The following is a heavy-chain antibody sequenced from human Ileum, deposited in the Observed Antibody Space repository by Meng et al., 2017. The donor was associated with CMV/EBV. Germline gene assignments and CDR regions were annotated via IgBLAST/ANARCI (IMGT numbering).Heavy chain of an antibody. J-gene: IGHJ4*02. Sequence: GESLKISCSASGFTFSNFWMHWVRQAPGKGLVWVSRIAYDASKTFSADSVKGRFTTSRDNARNTVYLQMNSLRAEDMAVYYCARGTVGTNYYFDYWGQGTLVTVSS. D-gene: IGHD1-26*01. CDR1: GFTFSNFW. V-gene: IGHV3-74*01. CDR2: IAYDASKT. CDR3: ARGTVGTNYYFDY.